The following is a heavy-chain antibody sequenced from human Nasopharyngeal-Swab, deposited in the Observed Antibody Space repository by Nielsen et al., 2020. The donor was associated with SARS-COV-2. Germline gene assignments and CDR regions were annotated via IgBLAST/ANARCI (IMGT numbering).Heavy chain of an antibody. CDR1: GFTFSDYY. CDR2: ISSSGSTI. V-gene: IGHV3-11*01. Sequence: GGSLRLSCAASGFTFSDYYMSWIRQAPGEGLEWVSYISSSGSTIYYADSVKGRFTISRDNAKNSLYLQMNSLRAEDTAVYYCAREIWSGSFLDYWGQGTLVTVSS. D-gene: IGHD1-26*01. CDR3: AREIWSGSFLDY. J-gene: IGHJ4*02.